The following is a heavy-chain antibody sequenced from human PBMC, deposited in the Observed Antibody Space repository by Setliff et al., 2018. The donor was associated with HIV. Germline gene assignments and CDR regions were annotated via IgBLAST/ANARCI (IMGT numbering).Heavy chain of an antibody. V-gene: IGHV4-59*06. CDR1: GGSFSVYY. CDR2: IYYSGTT. J-gene: IGHJ6*03. CDR3: ARGYPVSYYYYMDV. D-gene: IGHD3-16*02. Sequence: SETLSLTCAVSGGSFSVYYWRWNRQPPGKGLEWIGYIYYSGTTYYNPSLESRVTISIDTSKNQFSLKLSSVTAADTAVYYCARGYPVSYYYYMDVWGKGTTVTVSS.